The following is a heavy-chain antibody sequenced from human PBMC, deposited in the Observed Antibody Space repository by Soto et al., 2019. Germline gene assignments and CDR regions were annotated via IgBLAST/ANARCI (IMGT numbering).Heavy chain of an antibody. D-gene: IGHD3-3*01. V-gene: IGHV3-15*01. CDR3: TTATTYYDFWSGYTPLYYYYYYMDV. CDR2: IKSKTDGGTT. CDR1: GFTFSNAW. J-gene: IGHJ6*03. Sequence: GGSLRLSCAASGFTFSNAWMSWVRQAPGKGLEWVGRIKSKTDGGTTDYAAPVKGRFTISRDDSKNTLYLQMNSLKTEDTAVYYCTTATTYYDFWSGYTPLYYYYYYMDVWGKGTTVTVSS.